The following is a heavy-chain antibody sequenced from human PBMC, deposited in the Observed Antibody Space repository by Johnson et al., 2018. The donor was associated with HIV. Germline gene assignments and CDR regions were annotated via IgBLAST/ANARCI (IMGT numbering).Heavy chain of an antibody. Sequence: QVQLVESGGGVVQPGMSLRLSCAASGFTFNSYGMHWVRQAPGKGLEWVAVIWYDGSNKYYADSVKGRFTISRDNSKNTLYLQMNSLRAEDTAVYYCVKGIDSSSWYAFDIWGQGTMVTVSS. CDR2: IWYDGSNK. J-gene: IGHJ3*02. V-gene: IGHV3-33*06. D-gene: IGHD6-13*01. CDR3: VKGIDSSSWYAFDI. CDR1: GFTFNSYG.